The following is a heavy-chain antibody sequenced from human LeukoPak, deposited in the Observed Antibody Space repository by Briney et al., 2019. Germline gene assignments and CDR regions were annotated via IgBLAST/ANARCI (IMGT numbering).Heavy chain of an antibody. CDR1: GYTFTGYY. V-gene: IGHV1-2*02. CDR3: ARGGSRSSGAFDI. Sequence: ASVKVSCKASGYTFTGYYLHWVRQAPGQGLEWVVWINPNNGGTNYAQTFQGRVTMTRDTSISTAYMELSRLRFDDTTVYYCARGGSRSSGAFDIWGQGTMVTVSS. D-gene: IGHD6-13*01. J-gene: IGHJ3*02. CDR2: INPNNGGT.